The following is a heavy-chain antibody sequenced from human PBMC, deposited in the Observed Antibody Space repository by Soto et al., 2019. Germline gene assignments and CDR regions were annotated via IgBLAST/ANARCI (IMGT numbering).Heavy chain of an antibody. Sequence: QLQLQESGPGLVKPSETLSLTCTVSGGSISSSSYYWGWIRQPPGKGLEWIGSIYYSGSTYYNPYLKSRVTISVDTSKSQLSLTLGSVTAADTAVYYWASLFYCSSTSCYYYYGMDVWGQGTTVTVSS. J-gene: IGHJ6*02. D-gene: IGHD2-2*01. CDR1: GGSISSSSYY. V-gene: IGHV4-39*01. CDR3: ASLFYCSSTSCYYYYGMDV. CDR2: IYYSGST.